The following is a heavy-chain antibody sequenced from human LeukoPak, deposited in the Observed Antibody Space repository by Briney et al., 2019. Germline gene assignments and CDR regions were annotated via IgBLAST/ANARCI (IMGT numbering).Heavy chain of an antibody. Sequence: PGGSLGLSCAASGFTFSSYSMNWVRQAPGKGLEWVSSISSSSSYIYYADSVKGRFTISRDNAKNSLYLQMNSLRAEDTAVYYCARAYSSSSGFDYWGQGTLVTVSS. V-gene: IGHV3-21*01. J-gene: IGHJ4*02. CDR2: ISSSSSYI. CDR1: GFTFSSYS. CDR3: ARAYSSSSGFDY. D-gene: IGHD6-6*01.